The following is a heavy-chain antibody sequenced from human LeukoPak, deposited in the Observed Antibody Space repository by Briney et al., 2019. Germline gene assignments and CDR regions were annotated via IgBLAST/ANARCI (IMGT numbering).Heavy chain of an antibody. V-gene: IGHV1-2*02. Sequence: ASVKVSCKASGFTFTGHYMHWVRQAPGQGFEWMGWINPDTGGTNYVQKFQGRVTMTRDTSISTAYMELSRLRSDDTAVYYCARDLSRYYDILTNAFDIWGQGTMVTVSS. D-gene: IGHD3-9*01. J-gene: IGHJ3*02. CDR1: GFTFTGHY. CDR2: INPDTGGT. CDR3: ARDLSRYYDILTNAFDI.